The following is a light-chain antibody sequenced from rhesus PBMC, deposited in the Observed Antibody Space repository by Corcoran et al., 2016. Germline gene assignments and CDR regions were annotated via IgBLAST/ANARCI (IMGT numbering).Light chain of an antibody. J-gene: IGKJ3*01. CDR2: DAS. CDR1: QGISSY. V-gene: IGKV1-38*01. CDR3: QQRNTIPFT. Sequence: DIQLTQSPSSLSASVGDRVTITCRASQGISSYLAWYQQKSGKAPKLLIFDASSLQSGVPSRFSGSGSGIEFTLTISRLMPEDFATYYCQQRNTIPFTFGPGTKLDIK.